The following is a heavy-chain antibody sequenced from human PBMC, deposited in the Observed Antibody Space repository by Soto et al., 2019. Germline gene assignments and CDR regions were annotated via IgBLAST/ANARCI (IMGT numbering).Heavy chain of an antibody. Sequence: GASVKVSRKASGYTFTGYYMHWVRQAPGQGLEWMGWINPNSGGTNYAQKFQGWVTMTRDTSISTAYMELSRLRSDDTAVYYCARGDYYGSGGMDVWGQGTTVTVSS. CDR1: GYTFTGYY. CDR3: ARGDYYGSGGMDV. J-gene: IGHJ6*02. V-gene: IGHV1-2*04. CDR2: INPNSGGT. D-gene: IGHD3-10*01.